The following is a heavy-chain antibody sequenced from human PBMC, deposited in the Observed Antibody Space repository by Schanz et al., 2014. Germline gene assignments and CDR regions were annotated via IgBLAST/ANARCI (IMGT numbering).Heavy chain of an antibody. CDR1: GFTFRVFA. Sequence: VQLLESGGGLVQPGGSLRLSCAASGFTFRVFAMNWVRQAPGKGLEWVSGMSGSGSTADYADSVKGRFTISRDNSKNTLYLEMNSLRAEDTAMYYCVSAYGEFLDHWGQGTLVTVSS. CDR3: VSAYGEFLDH. CDR2: MSGSGSTA. V-gene: IGHV3-23*01. J-gene: IGHJ4*02. D-gene: IGHD4-17*01.